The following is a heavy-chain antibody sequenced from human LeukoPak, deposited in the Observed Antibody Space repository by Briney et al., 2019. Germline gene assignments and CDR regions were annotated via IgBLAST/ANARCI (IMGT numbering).Heavy chain of an antibody. CDR1: GFTFSSYN. D-gene: IGHD3-16*01. CDR2: ISSSSSYM. J-gene: IGHJ4*02. CDR3: ARDPWGGDY. Sequence: GGSLRLSCAASGFTFSSYNMNWVRQAPGKGLEWVSSISSSSSYMYYADSVKGRFTIPRDNAKNSLYLQMNSLRAEDTAVYYCARDPWGGDYWGQGTLVTVSS. V-gene: IGHV3-21*01.